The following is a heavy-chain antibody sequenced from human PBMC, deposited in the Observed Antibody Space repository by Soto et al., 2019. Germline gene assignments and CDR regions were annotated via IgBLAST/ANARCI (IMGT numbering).Heavy chain of an antibody. CDR1: GFTFSSYD. J-gene: IGHJ4*02. CDR2: IGTAGDT. Sequence: EVQLVESGGGLVQPGGSLRLSCAASGFTFSSYDMHWVRQATGKGLEWVSAIGTAGDTYYPGSVKGRFTISRENAKNSLYLQMNSLRAGDTAVYYCARVRYSSGWYYFDYWGQGTLVTVSS. V-gene: IGHV3-13*01. D-gene: IGHD6-19*01. CDR3: ARVRYSSGWYYFDY.